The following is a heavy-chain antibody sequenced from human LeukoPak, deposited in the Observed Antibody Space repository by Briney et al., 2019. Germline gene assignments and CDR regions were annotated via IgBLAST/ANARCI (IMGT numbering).Heavy chain of an antibody. V-gene: IGHV1-46*03. Sequence: GASVKVSCKASGYTFTSYYMHWVRQAPGQGLEWMGIINPSGGSTSYAQKFQGRVTMTRDTSTSTVYMELSSLRSEDTAVYYCASEFVYSSSRGPAFDIWGQGTMVTVSS. D-gene: IGHD6-13*01. J-gene: IGHJ3*02. CDR3: ASEFVYSSSRGPAFDI. CDR2: INPSGGST. CDR1: GYTFTSYY.